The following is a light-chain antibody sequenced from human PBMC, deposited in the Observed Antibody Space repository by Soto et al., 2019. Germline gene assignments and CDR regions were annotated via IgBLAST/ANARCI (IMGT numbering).Light chain of an antibody. V-gene: IGKV1-9*01. CDR1: QVIITA. J-gene: IGKJ1*01. CDR2: AAS. CDR3: QQYYSYPPT. Sequence: EIHVSLTPAFLSPSIGESVSITCLASQVIITALAWYQVKPGKAPKLLIYAASTLESGVPSRFSGSGSGTDFTLTISCLQSEDFATYYCQQYYSYPPTVGQGTKLDI.